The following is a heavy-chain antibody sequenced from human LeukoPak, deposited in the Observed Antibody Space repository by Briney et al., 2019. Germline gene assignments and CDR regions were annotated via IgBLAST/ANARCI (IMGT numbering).Heavy chain of an antibody. V-gene: IGHV4-59*01. CDR1: GGSISSYY. D-gene: IGHD3-22*01. Sequence: SETLSLTCTVSGGSISSYYWSWFRQPPGKGLEWIGYIYYSGSTNYNPSLKSRVTISVDTSKNQFSLKLSSVTAADTAVYYCARLRYDSSGYSFDYWGQGTLVTVSS. J-gene: IGHJ4*02. CDR2: IYYSGST. CDR3: ARLRYDSSGYSFDY.